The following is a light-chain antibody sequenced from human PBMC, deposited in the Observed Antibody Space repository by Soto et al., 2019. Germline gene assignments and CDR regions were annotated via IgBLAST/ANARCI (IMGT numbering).Light chain of an antibody. CDR3: SSYTSTNTWV. CDR2: EVS. Sequence: QSALTQPASVSGSPGQSITISCTGTSSDVGGYNYVSWYQQHSGKAPKFLIYEVSNRPSGVSNRFSGSKSGNTASLTISGLQAEDEADYYCSSYTSTNTWVFGGGTKVTVL. V-gene: IGLV2-14*01. CDR1: SSDVGGYNY. J-gene: IGLJ3*02.